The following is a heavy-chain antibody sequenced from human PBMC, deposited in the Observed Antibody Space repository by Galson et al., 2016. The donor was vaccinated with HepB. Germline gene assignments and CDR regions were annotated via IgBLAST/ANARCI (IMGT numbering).Heavy chain of an antibody. Sequence: SLRLSCAASGFTFHDFAMHWVRQVPGKGLEWVAVIIWNSGAVVYADSVRGRFTISRDNAENSLYLQMDSLRPEDTALYFCAKDKYLSPVLGVAVSGFLDNWGQGALVTVSS. CDR3: AKDKYLSPVLGVAVSGFLDN. V-gene: IGHV3-9*01. CDR1: GFTFHDFA. CDR2: IIWNSGAV. J-gene: IGHJ1*01. D-gene: IGHD6-19*01.